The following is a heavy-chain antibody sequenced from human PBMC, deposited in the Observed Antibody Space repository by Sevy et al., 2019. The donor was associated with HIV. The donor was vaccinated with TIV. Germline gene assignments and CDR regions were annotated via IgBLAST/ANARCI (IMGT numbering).Heavy chain of an antibody. CDR3: ARDDCSSLSCHGSLLY. D-gene: IGHD2-2*01. CDR1: GYTFTSYG. V-gene: IGHV1-18*01. CDR2: ISTFNVNT. J-gene: IGHJ1*01. Sequence: ASVKVSCKASGYTFTSYGISWVRQALGQGLEWMGWISTFNVNTNNAQKFQGRVTMTTDTSTSTAYMELRSLRSDDTAVYYCARDDCSSLSCHGSLLYWGQGTLVTVSS.